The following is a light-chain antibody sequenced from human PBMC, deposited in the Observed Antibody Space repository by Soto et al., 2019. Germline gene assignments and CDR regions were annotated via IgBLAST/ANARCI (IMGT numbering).Light chain of an antibody. J-gene: IGKJ5*01. CDR2: AAS. CDR1: QGISSY. Sequence: DIQLTQSPSFLSASVGDRVTITCRASQGISSYLAWYQQKPGKAPKLLIYAASTLQSGVPSRFRGSGSGTEFTLTLSSLQPEDFATYYCQHLDSYSTFGQGTRLEIK. V-gene: IGKV1-9*01. CDR3: QHLDSYST.